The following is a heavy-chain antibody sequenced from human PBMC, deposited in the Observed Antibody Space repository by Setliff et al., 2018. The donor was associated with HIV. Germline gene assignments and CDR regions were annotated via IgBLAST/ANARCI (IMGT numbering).Heavy chain of an antibody. CDR3: AREASFVVVPSAGYMDV. V-gene: IGHV4-39*07. CDR1: GDSISTSTYY. Sequence: SETLSLTCNVSGDSISTSTYYWGWVRQSSGKGLEWIGSIAYSGSTTYSPSLRSRVTISVDTSKNQFSLRLRSVTAADTAVYYCAREASFVVVPSAGYMDVWGKGTTVTVSS. J-gene: IGHJ6*03. CDR2: IAYSGST. D-gene: IGHD2-2*01.